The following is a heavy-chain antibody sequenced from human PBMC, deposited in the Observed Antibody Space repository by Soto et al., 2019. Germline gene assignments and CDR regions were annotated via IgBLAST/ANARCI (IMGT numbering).Heavy chain of an antibody. CDR3: TKGGIPRRYNIPKVDFDY. Sequence: EVPLLESGGDLVQRGGPLRLSCAASGFIFNNYAMSWVRQAPGKWLEWVSAISGSGATTYYPDSVKGHFTISRDNSKNTLYHQMNNLRAEDTAVYYCTKGGIPRRYNIPKVDFDYWGQGTLVTVSS. CDR2: ISGSGATT. CDR1: GFIFNNYA. J-gene: IGHJ4*02. D-gene: IGHD1-1*01. V-gene: IGHV3-23*01.